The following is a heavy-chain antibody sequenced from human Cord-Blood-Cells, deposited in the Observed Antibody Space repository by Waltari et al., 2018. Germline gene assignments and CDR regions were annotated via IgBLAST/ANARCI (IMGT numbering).Heavy chain of an antibody. CDR2: IYYSGST. Sequence: QVQLQESGPALAKPPQTLSPTCTVSRGSTNGGHYFGSWFRLPPGKGLEWIGYIYYSGSTYYNPSLKSRVTISVDTSKNQFSLKLSSVTAADTAVYYCARDIATYSVWGYFDLWGRGTLVTVSS. J-gene: IGHJ2*01. CDR3: ARDIATYSVWGYFDL. CDR1: RGSTNGGHYF. V-gene: IGHV4-30-4*08. D-gene: IGHD1-26*01.